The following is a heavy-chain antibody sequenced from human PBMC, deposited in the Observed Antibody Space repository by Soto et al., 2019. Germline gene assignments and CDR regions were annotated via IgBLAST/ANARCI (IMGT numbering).Heavy chain of an antibody. D-gene: IGHD3-9*01. Sequence: SETLSLTCTVSGGSIRSGGYYWTWIRQHPGKGLEWIGYIYYSGSTYYNPSLKSRVTISIDTSKNQFSLKLSSVTAAETAVYYCATAQYNVLTGYYLPTDYWGQGTLVTVSS. CDR3: ATAQYNVLTGYYLPTDY. CDR2: IYYSGST. V-gene: IGHV4-31*03. CDR1: GGSIRSGGYY. J-gene: IGHJ4*02.